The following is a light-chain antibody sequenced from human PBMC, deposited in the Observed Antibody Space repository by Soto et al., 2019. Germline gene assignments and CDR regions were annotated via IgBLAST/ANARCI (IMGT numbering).Light chain of an antibody. V-gene: IGKV3-20*01. J-gene: IGKJ5*01. CDR3: QQHGGSPIT. CDR1: QTVIRNY. CDR2: GAS. Sequence: EIVLTQSPGTLSLSPGXRATLSCRASQTVIRNYLAWHQQKPGQTPRLLVYGASSRATGTPDGFSGSGSGTDFTLTISRLEPEDFAVYYCQQHGGSPITFGQGTRLEIK.